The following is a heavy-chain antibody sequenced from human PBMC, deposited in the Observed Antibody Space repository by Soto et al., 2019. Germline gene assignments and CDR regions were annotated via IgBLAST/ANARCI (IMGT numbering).Heavy chain of an antibody. V-gene: IGHV4-39*01. CDR1: GGSISSSSYY. J-gene: IGHJ6*02. CDR2: IYYSGST. D-gene: IGHD3-9*01. CDR3: ARHTDYDILTGSLSLGMDV. Sequence: SETLSLTCTVSGGSISSSSYYWGWIRQPPGKGLEWIGSIYYSGSTYYNPSLKSRVTISVDTSKDQFSLKLSSVTAADTAVYYCARHTDYDILTGSLSLGMDVWGQGTTVTVSS.